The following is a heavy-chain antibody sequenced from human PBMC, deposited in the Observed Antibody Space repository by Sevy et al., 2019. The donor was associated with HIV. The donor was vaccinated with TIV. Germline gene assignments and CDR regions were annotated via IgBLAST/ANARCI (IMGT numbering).Heavy chain of an antibody. CDR3: ATGLGKSDFDY. Sequence: GGSLRLSCAASGFTFSNAWMSWVRQAPGKGLEWVGRIKSKIDGATRDLGVPVKGRITISREDSRNTLYLQMNSLKTEDTGVYYCATGLGKSDFDYWGQGTLVTVSS. D-gene: IGHD3-9*01. J-gene: IGHJ4*02. V-gene: IGHV3-15*01. CDR1: GFTFSNAW. CDR2: IKSKIDGATR.